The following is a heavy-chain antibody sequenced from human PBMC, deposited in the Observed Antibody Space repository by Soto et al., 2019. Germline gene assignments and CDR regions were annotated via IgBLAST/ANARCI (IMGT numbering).Heavy chain of an antibody. Sequence: ASVKVSCKASGYTFTSYGISWVRQAPGQGLEWMGWISAYNGNTNYAQKLQGRVTMTTDTSTSTAYMELRSLRSDDTAVYYCARHSIMITFGGAHDYWGQGTLVTVSS. CDR1: GYTFTSYG. CDR3: ARHSIMITFGGAHDY. V-gene: IGHV1-18*01. CDR2: ISAYNGNT. J-gene: IGHJ4*02. D-gene: IGHD3-16*01.